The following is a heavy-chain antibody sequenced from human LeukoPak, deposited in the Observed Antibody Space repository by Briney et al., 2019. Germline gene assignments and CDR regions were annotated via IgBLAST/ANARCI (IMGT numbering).Heavy chain of an antibody. J-gene: IGHJ4*02. CDR2: IYYSGST. Sequence: PSETLSLTCTVSGGSISSGGYYWSWIRQPPGKGLEWIGYIYYSGSTNYNPSLKSRVTISVDTSKNQFSLKLSSVTAADTAVYYCARGSIAVAGTFDYWGQGTLVTVSS. V-gene: IGHV4-61*08. CDR3: ARGSIAVAGTFDY. D-gene: IGHD6-19*01. CDR1: GGSISSGGYY.